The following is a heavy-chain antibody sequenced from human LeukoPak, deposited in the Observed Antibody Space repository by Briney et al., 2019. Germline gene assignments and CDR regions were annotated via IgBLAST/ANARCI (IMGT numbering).Heavy chain of an antibody. Sequence: SETLSLTCTVSGGSISSSSYYWGWIRQPPGKGLEWIGSIYYSGSTYYNPSLKSRVTISVDTSKNQFSLKLSSVTAADTAVYYCARPDCSSASCPLDYWGQGTLVTVSS. D-gene: IGHD2-2*01. V-gene: IGHV4-39*01. CDR2: IYYSGST. J-gene: IGHJ4*02. CDR3: ARPDCSSASCPLDY. CDR1: GGSISSSSYY.